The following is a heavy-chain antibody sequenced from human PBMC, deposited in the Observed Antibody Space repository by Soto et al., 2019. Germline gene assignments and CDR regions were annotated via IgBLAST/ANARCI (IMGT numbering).Heavy chain of an antibody. D-gene: IGHD2-15*01. CDR3: ARDLPPGGNPGDYYGMDV. J-gene: IGHJ6*02. CDR2: IYYSGST. CDR1: GGSISSGGYY. Sequence: SETLSLTCTVSGGSISSGGYYWSWIRQHPGKGLEWIGYIYYSGSTHYNPSLKSRVTISVDTSKNQFSLKLSSVTAADTAVYYCARDLPPGGNPGDYYGMDVWGQGTTVTVSS. V-gene: IGHV4-31*03.